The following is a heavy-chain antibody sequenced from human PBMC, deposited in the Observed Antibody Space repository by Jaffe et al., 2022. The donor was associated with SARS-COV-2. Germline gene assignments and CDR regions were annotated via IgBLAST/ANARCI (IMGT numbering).Heavy chain of an antibody. J-gene: IGHJ6*02. Sequence: QVQLVESGGGVVQPGRSLRLSCAASGFTFSSYGMHWVRQAPGKGLEWVAVIWYDGSNKYYADSVKGRFTISRDNSKNTLYLQMNSLRAEDTAVYYCARDWGPTMVRGVILDYYYYGMDVWGQGTTVTVSS. V-gene: IGHV3-33*01. CDR2: IWYDGSNK. CDR3: ARDWGPTMVRGVILDYYYYGMDV. CDR1: GFTFSSYG. D-gene: IGHD3-10*01.